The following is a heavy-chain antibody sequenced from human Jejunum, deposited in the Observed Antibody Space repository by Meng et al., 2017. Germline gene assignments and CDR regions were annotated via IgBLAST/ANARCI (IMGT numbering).Heavy chain of an antibody. CDR3: ARGVGDIRVGFDY. CDR2: IYHSGRT. J-gene: IGHJ4*02. Sequence: GPVLENPSGTLSPTCEVSGDSISSTNWWDWLRQPPGKGLEWIGEIYHSGRTNFNPSLESRVTISVDESKNQFSLTLNSVTAADTAVXYCARGVGDIRVGFDYWGQGILVIVSS. D-gene: IGHD5-12*01. CDR1: GDSISSTNW. V-gene: IGHV4-4*02.